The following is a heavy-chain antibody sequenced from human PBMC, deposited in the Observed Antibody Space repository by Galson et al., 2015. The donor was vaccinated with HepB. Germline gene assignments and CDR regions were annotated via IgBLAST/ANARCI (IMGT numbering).Heavy chain of an antibody. CDR1: GYTFTSYE. J-gene: IGHJ4*02. CDR2: MNPYTDNT. CDR3: ARGLRVQGNTYFFDY. Sequence: SVKVSCKASGYTFTSYEVNWVRQATGQGLEWMGWMNPYTDNTAYAQNFQGRITMTGDTSIDTAYMTLSSLTSEDTAIYYCARGLRVQGNTYFFDYWGQGTLVTVFS. V-gene: IGHV1-8*01. D-gene: IGHD3-10*01.